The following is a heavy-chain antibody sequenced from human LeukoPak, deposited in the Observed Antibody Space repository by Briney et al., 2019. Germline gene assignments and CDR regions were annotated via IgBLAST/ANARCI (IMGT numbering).Heavy chain of an antibody. Sequence: GGSLRLSCAASGFTFSSSAMSWVRQAPGKGLEWVSNISGSGSGGSTYYADSVKGRSTISRDNSKNTLYLQMNSLRAEDTAVYYCAKSRLSGINDAFDIWGQGTMVTVSS. CDR1: GFTFSSSA. V-gene: IGHV3-23*01. CDR3: AKSRLSGINDAFDI. CDR2: ISGSGSGGST. D-gene: IGHD3-3*01. J-gene: IGHJ3*02.